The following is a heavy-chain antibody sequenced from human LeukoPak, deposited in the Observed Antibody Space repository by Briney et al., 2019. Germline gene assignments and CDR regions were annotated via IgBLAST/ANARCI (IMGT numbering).Heavy chain of an antibody. CDR2: IRYDGSNK. D-gene: IGHD3-22*01. Sequence: GGSLRLSCAASGFTFSSYGMHWVRQAPGKGLEGVAFIRYDGSNKYYADSVKGRSTIPRDNSKNTLYLQMNSLRAEDTAVYYCAKDLPLYYYDSSGYYGSSMDVWGKGTTVTVSS. CDR3: AKDLPLYYYDSSGYYGSSMDV. CDR1: GFTFSSYG. V-gene: IGHV3-30*02. J-gene: IGHJ6*03.